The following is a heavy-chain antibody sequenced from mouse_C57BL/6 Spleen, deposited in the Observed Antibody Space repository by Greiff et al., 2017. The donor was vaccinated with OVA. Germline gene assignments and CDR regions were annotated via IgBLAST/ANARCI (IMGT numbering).Heavy chain of an antibody. V-gene: IGHV1-22*01. CDR3: ARSSSGFGDY. CDR2: INPNNGGT. Sequence: EVKLLESGPELVKPGASVKMSCKASGYTFTDYNMHWVKQSHGKSLEWIGYINPNNGGTSYNQKFKGKATLTVNKSSSTAYMELRSLTSEDSAVYYCARSSSGFGDYWGQGTTLTVSS. CDR1: GYTFTDYN. J-gene: IGHJ2*01. D-gene: IGHD3-2*02.